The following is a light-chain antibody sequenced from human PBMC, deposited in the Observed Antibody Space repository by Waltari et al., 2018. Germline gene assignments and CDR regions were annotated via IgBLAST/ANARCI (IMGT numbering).Light chain of an antibody. V-gene: IGKV3-11*01. J-gene: IGKJ3*01. CDR3: QQRSDWPPFT. CDR2: DAS. Sequence: EIVLPQSPVTLSLSPGARAPLSCRASQSVSTYLAWYQQRPGQAPRLLIYDASNRATGIPARFSGSGSGTDFTLTISSLEPEDFAVYYCQQRSDWPPFTFGPGTKVDIK. CDR1: QSVSTY.